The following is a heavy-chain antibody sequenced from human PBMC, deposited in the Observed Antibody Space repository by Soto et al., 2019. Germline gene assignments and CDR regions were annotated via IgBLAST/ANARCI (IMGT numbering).Heavy chain of an antibody. CDR3: AREHSSSWRFDY. V-gene: IGHV1-8*01. D-gene: IGHD6-13*01. Sequence: ASAKVSCKASGYTYTSYDLNWLRQATGQGLEWMGWMNPNSGNTGYAQKFQGRVTMTRNTSISTAYMELSSLRSEDTAVYYCAREHSSSWRFDYWGQGTLVTVSS. CDR2: MNPNSGNT. J-gene: IGHJ4*02. CDR1: GYTYTSYD.